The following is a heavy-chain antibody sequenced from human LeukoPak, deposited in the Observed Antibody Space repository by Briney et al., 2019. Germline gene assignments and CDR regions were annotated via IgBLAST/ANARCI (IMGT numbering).Heavy chain of an antibody. D-gene: IGHD5-12*01. V-gene: IGHV1-18*01. CDR1: GYTFTSYG. CDR3: ARGQNGYDHSDY. Sequence: ASVKVSCKASGYTFTSYGITWVRQAPGQGLEWMGWISGYNGNTKYAKKLQGRVTMTTDTSTSTAYMELRSLRSDDTAEYYCARGQNGYDHSDYWGQGTLVTVSS. J-gene: IGHJ4*02. CDR2: ISGYNGNT.